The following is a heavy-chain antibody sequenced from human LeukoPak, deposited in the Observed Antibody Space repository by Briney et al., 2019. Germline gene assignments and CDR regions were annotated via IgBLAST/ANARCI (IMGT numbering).Heavy chain of an antibody. Sequence: GGSLRLSCAASGFTFSSYAMHWVRQAPGKGLEYVSAISSNGGSTYYANSVKGRFTISRDNSKNTLYLQMGSLRAEDTAVYYCATGLNNYYDSSGYPNWFDPWGQGTLVIVSS. V-gene: IGHV3-64*01. CDR1: GFTFSSYA. D-gene: IGHD3-22*01. CDR3: ATGLNNYYDSSGYPNWFDP. CDR2: ISSNGGST. J-gene: IGHJ5*02.